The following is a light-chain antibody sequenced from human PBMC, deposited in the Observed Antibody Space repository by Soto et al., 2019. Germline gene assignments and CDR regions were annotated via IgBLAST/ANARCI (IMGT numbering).Light chain of an antibody. CDR1: QTVRNNY. CDR2: DAS. V-gene: IGKV3-20*01. Sequence: VLTQSPGTLSLSPGDRATLSCRASQTVRNNYLAWYQQKPGQAPRLLIYDASSRATGIPDRSSGGGSGTDFTLTISRLEPEDFAVYYCQQFSSYPLTCGGGTKVDIK. J-gene: IGKJ4*01. CDR3: QQFSSYPLT.